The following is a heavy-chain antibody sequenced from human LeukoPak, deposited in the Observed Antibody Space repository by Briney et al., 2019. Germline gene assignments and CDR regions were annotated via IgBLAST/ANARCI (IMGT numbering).Heavy chain of an antibody. J-gene: IGHJ4*02. V-gene: IGHV4-4*02. CDR2: IYHSGST. CDR1: GGSISSSNW. Sequence: SETLSLTCAVSGGSISSSNWWSWVRQPPGKGLEWIGEIYHSGSTNYNPSLKSRVTISVDKSKNQFSLKLSSVTAADTAVYYCARAGGYSSGWGFKGDDYWGQGTLVTVSS. CDR3: ARAGGYSSGWGFKGDDY. D-gene: IGHD6-19*01.